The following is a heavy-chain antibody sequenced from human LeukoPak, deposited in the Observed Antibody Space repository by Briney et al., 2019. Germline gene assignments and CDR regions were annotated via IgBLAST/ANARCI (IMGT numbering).Heavy chain of an antibody. D-gene: IGHD6-13*01. CDR1: GFTFDDYA. V-gene: IGHV3-9*01. J-gene: IGHJ3*02. CDR2: ISWNSGSI. Sequence: GRSLRLSCAASGFTFDDYAMHWVRQAPGKGLEWVSGISWNSGSIGYADSVKGRFTISRDNAKNSLYLQMNSLRAEDTALYYCAKGLSSAAYDAFDIWGQGTMVTVSS. CDR3: AKGLSSAAYDAFDI.